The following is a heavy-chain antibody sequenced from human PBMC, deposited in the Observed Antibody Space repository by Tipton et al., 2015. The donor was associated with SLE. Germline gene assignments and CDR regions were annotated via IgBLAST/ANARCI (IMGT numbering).Heavy chain of an antibody. J-gene: IGHJ6*03. CDR1: NGSISSSPYY. CDR2: IYYSGST. CDR3: ARGPCYYMDV. Sequence: TLSLTCTVSNGSISSSPYYWGWIRQSPGKGLEWVGSIYYSGSTYYNPSLKSRVTISVDTSRNQCSLNLTSVTAADTAVYYCARGPCYYMDVWGKGTTVTV. V-gene: IGHV4-39*07.